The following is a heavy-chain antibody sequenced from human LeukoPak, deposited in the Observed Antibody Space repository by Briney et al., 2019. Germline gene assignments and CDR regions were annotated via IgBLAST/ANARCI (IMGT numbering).Heavy chain of an antibody. CDR3: AKERDCSGGSCFKYYFDY. CDR2: IRYDGSNK. J-gene: IGHJ4*02. V-gene: IGHV3-30*02. D-gene: IGHD2-15*01. CDR1: GFTFSSYG. Sequence: GGSLRLSCAASGFTFSSYGMHWVRQAPGKGLEWVAFIRYDGSNKYYADSVKGRFTISRDSSKNTLYLQMNSLRAEDTAVYYCAKERDCSGGSCFKYYFDYWGQGTLVTVSS.